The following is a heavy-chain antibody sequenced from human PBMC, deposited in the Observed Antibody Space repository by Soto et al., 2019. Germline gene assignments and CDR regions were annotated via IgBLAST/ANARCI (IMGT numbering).Heavy chain of an antibody. D-gene: IGHD2-2*01. CDR3: ARGQMPLTRLGAFDI. CDR1: GGSISSGGYY. CDR2: IYYSGST. V-gene: IGHV4-31*03. J-gene: IGHJ3*02. Sequence: PSETLSLTCTVSGGSISSGGYYWSWIRQHPGKGLEWIGYIYYSGSTYYNPSLKSRVTISVDTSKNQFSLKLSSVTAADTAVYYCARGQMPLTRLGAFDIWGQGTMVTVSS.